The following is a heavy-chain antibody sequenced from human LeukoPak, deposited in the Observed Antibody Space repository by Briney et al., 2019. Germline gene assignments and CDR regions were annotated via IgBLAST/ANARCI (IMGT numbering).Heavy chain of an antibody. Sequence: GSLRLSCAASGFTLSSYAMSWVRQGPGKGLEWVSAISVSGNTYHADSVKGRFTISRDSSKNTLYLQMNSLRAGDAAVYYCAKAPVTTCSGAHCYPFDYWSQGTLVTVSS. CDR1: GFTLSSYA. CDR3: AKAPVTTCSGAHCYPFDY. CDR2: ISVSGNT. J-gene: IGHJ4*02. V-gene: IGHV3-23*01. D-gene: IGHD2-15*01.